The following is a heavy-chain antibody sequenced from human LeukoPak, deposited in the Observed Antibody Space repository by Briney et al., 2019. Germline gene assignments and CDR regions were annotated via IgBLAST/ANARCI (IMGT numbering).Heavy chain of an antibody. CDR1: GGSISSSSYY. D-gene: IGHD1-26*01. CDR3: ARHRWELPAYFDY. Sequence: SETLSLTCTVSGGSISSSSYYWGWIRQPPGKGLEGIGSIYYSGSTYYNPSLKSRVTISVDTSKNQFSLKLSSVTAADTAVYYCARHRWELPAYFDYWGQGTLVTVSS. V-gene: IGHV4-39*01. CDR2: IYYSGST. J-gene: IGHJ4*02.